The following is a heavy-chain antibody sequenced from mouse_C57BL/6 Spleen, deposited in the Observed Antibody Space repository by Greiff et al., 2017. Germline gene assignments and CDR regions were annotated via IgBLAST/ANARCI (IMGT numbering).Heavy chain of an antibody. D-gene: IGHD2-4*01. Sequence: VQLQQSVAELVRPGASVKLSCTASGFNINNTYMHWVKQRPEQGLEWIGRIDPANGNTKYDQKFQGKATITADTSSNTAYLQLSSLTYEDTSIYYCARCPYDHDGYYFDYWGQGATLTVSS. CDR2: IDPANGNT. CDR1: GFNINNTY. J-gene: IGHJ2*01. CDR3: ARCPYDHDGYYFDY. V-gene: IGHV14-3*01.